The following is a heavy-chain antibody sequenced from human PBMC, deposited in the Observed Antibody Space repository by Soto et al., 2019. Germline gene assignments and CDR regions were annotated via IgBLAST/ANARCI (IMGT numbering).Heavy chain of an antibody. J-gene: IGHJ4*02. Sequence: GESLKISCQGFGYSYDTYWIGWVRQKPGKGLEWMGIIYPEDSDTTYSPSFQGQVTISVDKSINTAYLQWSRLQASDTAMYYCARRGGAHDVSGNSLTHNSGLAYWGQGTQVTVSS. CDR3: ARRGGAHDVSGNSLTHNSGLAY. V-gene: IGHV5-51*01. D-gene: IGHD3-22*01. CDR1: GYSYDTYW. CDR2: IYPEDSDT.